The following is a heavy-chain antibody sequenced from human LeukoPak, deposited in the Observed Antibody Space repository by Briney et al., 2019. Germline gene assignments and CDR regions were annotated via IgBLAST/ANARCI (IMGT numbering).Heavy chain of an antibody. CDR1: GGSFSPYF. CDR2: INHRGST. J-gene: IGHJ4*02. V-gene: IGHV4-34*01. Sequence: PSETLSLTCTVYGGSFSPYFWNWTRQPPGRGLEWIGEINHRGSTNYNPSLKSRVTISVDTSKSQFFLRLSSVTAADTAVYYCARGRETYSFPVDYWGQGTLVTVSS. CDR3: ARGRETYSFPVDY. D-gene: IGHD4-11*01.